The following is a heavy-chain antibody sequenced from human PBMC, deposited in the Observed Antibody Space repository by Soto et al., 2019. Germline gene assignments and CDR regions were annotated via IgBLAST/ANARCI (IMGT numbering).Heavy chain of an antibody. CDR1: GFSFSSYS. CDR3: ARARLGVISYRECYYMDV. J-gene: IGHJ6*03. D-gene: IGHD3-16*01. CDR2: ISGSSSTI. V-gene: IGHV3-48*01. Sequence: EVQLVESGGGLVQPGGSLRLSCAGSGFSFSSYSMSWVRQAPGKGLEWVSFISGSSSTIYYADSVKGRFAISRNNAKNSLHLQKNGLRAEDTAVLPCARARLGVISYRECYYMDVWGQGTTVTVSS.